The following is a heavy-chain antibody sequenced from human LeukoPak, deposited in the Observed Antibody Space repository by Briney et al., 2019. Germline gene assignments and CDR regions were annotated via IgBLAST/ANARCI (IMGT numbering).Heavy chain of an antibody. Sequence: GASVKVSCKASGYTFTSYGISWVRQAPGQGLEWMGWINPNSGGTNYAQKFQGRVTMTRDTSISTAYMELSRLRSDDTAVYYCARTPSRGERFGELPGDYWGQGTLVTVSS. D-gene: IGHD3-10*01. CDR2: INPNSGGT. J-gene: IGHJ4*02. V-gene: IGHV1-2*02. CDR1: GYTFTSYG. CDR3: ARTPSRGERFGELPGDY.